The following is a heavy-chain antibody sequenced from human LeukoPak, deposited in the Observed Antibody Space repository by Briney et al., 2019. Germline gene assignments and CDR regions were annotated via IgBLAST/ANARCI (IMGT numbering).Heavy chain of an antibody. D-gene: IGHD2-2*03. CDR3: ARHGYCSSTSCYFYYYYYMDV. CDR2: IYYSRST. CDR1: GGSISSSSYY. J-gene: IGHJ6*03. Sequence: PSETLSLTCTVSGGSISSSSYYWGWIRQPPGKGLEWIGSIYYSRSTYYNPSLKSRVTISVDTSKNQFSLKLSSVTAADTAVYYCARHGYCSSTSCYFYYYYYMDVWGKGTTVTISS. V-gene: IGHV4-39*01.